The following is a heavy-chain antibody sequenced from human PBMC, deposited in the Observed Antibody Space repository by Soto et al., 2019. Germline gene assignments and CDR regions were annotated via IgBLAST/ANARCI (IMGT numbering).Heavy chain of an antibody. CDR2: ISHSGST. CDR3: ARDKVDCSSTSCYPRYFDL. Sequence: QVQLQESGPGLVKPSGTLSLTCAVSSGSISSSNWWSWVRQPPGKGLEWIGEISHSGSTNYNPSLKSRVTISVDKSKNQFSLKLSSVTAADTAVYYCARDKVDCSSTSCYPRYFDLWGRGTLVTVSS. CDR1: SGSISSSNW. J-gene: IGHJ2*01. V-gene: IGHV4-4*02. D-gene: IGHD2-2*01.